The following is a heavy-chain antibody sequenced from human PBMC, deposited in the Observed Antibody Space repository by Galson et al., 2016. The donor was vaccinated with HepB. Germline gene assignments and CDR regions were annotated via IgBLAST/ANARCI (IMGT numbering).Heavy chain of an antibody. CDR1: GASVNSGSDY. Sequence: LTCTVSGASVNSGSDYWSWIRQPPGKGLEWIGYIYNNGRANNNPSLKSRVTISIDTSKNHFYLKLRSVSTADTAVYYCARGFFYYYYGLDVWGQGTTVTVSS. CDR3: ARGFFYYYYGLDV. CDR2: IYNNGRA. J-gene: IGHJ6*02. V-gene: IGHV4-61*03.